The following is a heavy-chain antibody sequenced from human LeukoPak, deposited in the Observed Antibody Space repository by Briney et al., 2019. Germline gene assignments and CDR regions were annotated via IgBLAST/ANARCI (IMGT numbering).Heavy chain of an antibody. V-gene: IGHV4-39*01. CDR2: MYYNGST. D-gene: IGHD3-10*01. CDR3: ARRSYRADVDV. J-gene: IGHJ6*02. Sequence: PSETLSLTCTVSGGSMITSTYYWVWIRQPPSKGLEWIANMYYNGSTHYSRALTNRATMSVDTSTNQFSLRLSSVTAADPAVYYCARRSYRADVDVWGQGTTVTVSS. CDR1: GGSMITSTYY.